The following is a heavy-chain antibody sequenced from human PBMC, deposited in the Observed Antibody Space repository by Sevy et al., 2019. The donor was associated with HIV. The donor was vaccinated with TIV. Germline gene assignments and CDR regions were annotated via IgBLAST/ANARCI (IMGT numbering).Heavy chain of an antibody. J-gene: IGHJ2*01. V-gene: IGHV3-23*01. CDR3: AKGKTGYCSGGSCYPNWYFDL. CDR1: GFSFDSYG. D-gene: IGHD2-15*01. Sequence: GGSLRLSCAVSGFSFDSYGMTWVRQAPGKGLEWVSGISGSGTRTYYADSVKGRFIISRDNSKNTLYLQMNSLRSEDTAIYYCAKGKTGYCSGGSCYPNWYFDLWGRCTLVTVSS. CDR2: ISGSGTRT.